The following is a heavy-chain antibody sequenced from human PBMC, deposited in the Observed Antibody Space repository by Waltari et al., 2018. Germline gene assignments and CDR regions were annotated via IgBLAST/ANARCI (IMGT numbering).Heavy chain of an antibody. J-gene: IGHJ3*02. Sequence: QVQLQQGGAGLLKPSETLSLTGASHGGSCSGYYCSWTSHPPGKGLERLGEINHSGSTNYNPSRKSRITISVDTSKSQLSLRLSSVTAADTAVYYCARDRGLRRLSTFEIWGQGTMVTVSS. V-gene: IGHV4-34*01. CDR2: INHSGST. D-gene: IGHD3-16*02. CDR3: ARDRGLRRLSTFEI. CDR1: GGSCSGYY.